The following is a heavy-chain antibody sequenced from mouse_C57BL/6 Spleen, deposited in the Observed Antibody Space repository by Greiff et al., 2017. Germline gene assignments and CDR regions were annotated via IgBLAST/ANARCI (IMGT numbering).Heavy chain of an antibody. CDR1: GYTFTDYY. CDR2: INPNNGGT. V-gene: IGHV1-26*01. Sequence: EVQLQQSGPELVKPGASVKISCKASGYTFTDYYMNWVKQSHGKSLEWIGDINPNNGGTSYNQKFKGKATLTVDKSSSTAYMELRSLTSEDSAVYYCARWGPGDYAMDYWGQGTSVTVSS. CDR3: ARWGPGDYAMDY. J-gene: IGHJ4*01.